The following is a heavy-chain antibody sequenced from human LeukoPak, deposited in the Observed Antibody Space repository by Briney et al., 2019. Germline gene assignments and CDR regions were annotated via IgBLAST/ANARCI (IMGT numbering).Heavy chain of an antibody. CDR2: ISYDGSNK. CDR1: GFTFSSYA. D-gene: IGHD2-2*01. Sequence: GGSLRLSCAASGFTFSSYAMHWVRQAPGKGLEWVAVISYDGSNKYYADSVKGRFTISRDNSKNTLYLQMNSLRAEDTAVYYCARAPGPKRRYQLPDGMDVWGQGTTVTVSS. CDR3: ARAPGPKRRYQLPDGMDV. J-gene: IGHJ6*02. V-gene: IGHV3-30*04.